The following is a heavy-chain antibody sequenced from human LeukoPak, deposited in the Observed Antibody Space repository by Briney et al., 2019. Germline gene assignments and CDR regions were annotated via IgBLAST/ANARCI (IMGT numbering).Heavy chain of an antibody. D-gene: IGHD2-2*02. Sequence: SVKVSCKASGGTFSSYAISWVRQAPGQGLEWMGGIIPIFGTANYAQKFQGGVTITADESTSTAYMELSSLRSEDTAVYYCARRYCSSTSCYKSLEDYWGQGTLVTVSS. V-gene: IGHV1-69*01. CDR1: GGTFSSYA. J-gene: IGHJ4*02. CDR3: ARRYCSSTSCYKSLEDY. CDR2: IIPIFGTA.